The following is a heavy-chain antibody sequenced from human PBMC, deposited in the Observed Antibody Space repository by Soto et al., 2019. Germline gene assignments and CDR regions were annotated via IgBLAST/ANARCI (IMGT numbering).Heavy chain of an antibody. Sequence: QMRLVESGGGVVQPGRSLRLSCLVSGFTLGYYGTHWVRQAPGKGLERVAHLSYDGVYTAYADSVKGRFTISSDSAKITLFLQMDSLTTADTAVYYCAKGQRGSSDGMDVWGQGTNVTVSS. CDR3: AKGQRGSSDGMDV. D-gene: IGHD3-22*01. V-gene: IGHV3-30*18. CDR1: GFTLGYYG. J-gene: IGHJ6*02. CDR2: LSYDGVYT.